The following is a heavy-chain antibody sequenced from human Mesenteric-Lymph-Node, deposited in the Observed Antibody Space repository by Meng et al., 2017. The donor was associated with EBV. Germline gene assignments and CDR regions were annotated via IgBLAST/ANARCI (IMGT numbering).Heavy chain of an antibody. Sequence: EHRRGSGPGLVKPSGTLSLTCSVSGGDISSSSWWSWVRQPPGKGLEWLGEIYHSSGTTNYNPSLKSRVTISLDKSKNQFSLNLSSVTAADTAVYYCARLPPTTGYGTARSYWGQGTLVTVSS. D-gene: IGHD6-13*01. CDR2: IYHSSGTT. V-gene: IGHV4-4*02. J-gene: IGHJ4*02. CDR1: GGDISSSSW. CDR3: ARLPPTTGYGTARSY.